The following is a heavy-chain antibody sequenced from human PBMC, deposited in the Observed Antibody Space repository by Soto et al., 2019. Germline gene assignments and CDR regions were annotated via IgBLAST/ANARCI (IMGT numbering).Heavy chain of an antibody. D-gene: IGHD5-12*01. J-gene: IGHJ4*02. CDR2: IWYDGSNK. CDR3: AREPVEMATPFDY. CDR1: GFTFSSYG. V-gene: IGHV3-33*01. Sequence: QVQLVESGGGVVQPGRSLRLSCAASGFTFSSYGMHWVRQAPGKGLEWVAVIWYDGSNKYYADSVKGRFTISRDNSKNTLYLQMNSLRAEDTAVYYCAREPVEMATPFDYWGQGTLVTVSS.